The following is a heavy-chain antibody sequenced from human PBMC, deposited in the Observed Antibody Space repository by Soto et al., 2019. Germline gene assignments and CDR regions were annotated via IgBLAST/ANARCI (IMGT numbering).Heavy chain of an antibody. CDR3: AREYYGLLTGYYTDY. Sequence: EVQLVESGGDLVQRGGSLRLSCAASGFPFSSYCMHWVRHTPGKGLDWVARISGSGVTTYYADSVTGRFTVSRDNAKNSRSLQISGLRADDTAVYYCAREYYGLLTGYYTDYWGQGTLVSVSS. CDR1: GFPFSSYC. D-gene: IGHD3-9*01. V-gene: IGHV3-74*01. CDR2: ISGSGVTT. J-gene: IGHJ4*02.